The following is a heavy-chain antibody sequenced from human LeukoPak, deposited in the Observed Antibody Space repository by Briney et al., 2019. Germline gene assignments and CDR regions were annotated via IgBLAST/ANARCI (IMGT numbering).Heavy chain of an antibody. CDR3: ARDQGGILPFDY. D-gene: IGHD2-15*01. CDR1: GYTFTGYY. CDR2: INPNSGGT. J-gene: IGHJ4*02. V-gene: IGHV1-2*02. Sequence: SVKVSCKASGYTFTGYYMNWVRQAPGQGLEWMGWINPNSGGTNYAQKFQGRVTMTRDTSISTAYMELSRLRSDDTAVYYCARDQGGILPFDYWGQGTLVTVSS.